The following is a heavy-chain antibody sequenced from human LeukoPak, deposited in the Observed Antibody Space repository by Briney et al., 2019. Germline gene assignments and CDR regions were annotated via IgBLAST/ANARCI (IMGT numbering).Heavy chain of an antibody. CDR2: ISGSGGDT. D-gene: IGHD3-3*01. CDR1: GFTLSNYA. J-gene: IGHJ4*02. V-gene: IGHV3-23*01. Sequence: GGSLRLSCAASGFTLSNYAMSWVRQTPGKGLEWVSAISGSGGDTYYADSVKGRFTISRANAKNSLFLQMNSLRAEDTAVYYCARGPHGGFVIIPTEFWGQGTLVTVSS. CDR3: ARGPHGGFVIIPTEF.